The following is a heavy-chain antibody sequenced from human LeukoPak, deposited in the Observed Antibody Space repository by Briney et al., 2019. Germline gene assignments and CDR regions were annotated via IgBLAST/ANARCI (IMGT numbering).Heavy chain of an antibody. V-gene: IGHV4-59*08. CDR1: GGSVSSYY. CDR2: IHNSGRT. D-gene: IGHD1-14*01. Sequence: SETLSLTCSGSGGSVSSYYWSWIRQSPGKGLEWIGYIHNSGRTNYNPSLKSRVTVFVDTSKNQVSLRLSSVTAADTAVYYCARHGTISSESYFDYWGQGALVTVSS. J-gene: IGHJ4*02. CDR3: ARHGTISSESYFDY.